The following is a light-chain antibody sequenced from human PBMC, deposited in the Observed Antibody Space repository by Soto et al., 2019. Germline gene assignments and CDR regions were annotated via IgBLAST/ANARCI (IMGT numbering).Light chain of an antibody. CDR1: QGINSY. J-gene: IGKJ4*01. CDR2: AAS. V-gene: IGKV1-16*01. Sequence: DVQMTQSPSSLSASVGDRVTITCRASQGINSYLAWYQQKPGNAPKSLIYAASTLQTGVPSRFSGSESGTDFTLTISSLQPEDSATYYCQQYNIYPRTFGGGTKVEIK. CDR3: QQYNIYPRT.